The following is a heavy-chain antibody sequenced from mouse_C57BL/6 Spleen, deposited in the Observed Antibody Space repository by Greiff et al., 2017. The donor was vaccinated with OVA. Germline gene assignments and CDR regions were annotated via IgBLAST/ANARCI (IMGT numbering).Heavy chain of an antibody. J-gene: IGHJ2*01. V-gene: IGHV1-69*01. CDR1: GYTFTSYW. Sequence: QVQLQQPGAELVMPGASVKLSCKASGYTFTSYWMDWVKQRPGQGLEWIGEIDPSDSYTNYNQKFKGKSTLTVDKSSSTAYMQLSSLTSEDSAVYYCARFTTVVAPYYFDYWGQGTTLTVSS. CDR3: ARFTTVVAPYYFDY. CDR2: IDPSDSYT. D-gene: IGHD1-1*01.